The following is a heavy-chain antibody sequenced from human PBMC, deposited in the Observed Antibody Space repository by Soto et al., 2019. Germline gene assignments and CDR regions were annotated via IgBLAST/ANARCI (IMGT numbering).Heavy chain of an antibody. Sequence: EVQLLESGGGLVQPGGSLRLSCAASGFTFGSHDMSWVRQAPGKVLEWVSAISVSDPDTYYAESVKGRFTLSRDISKNTLFLQMDSLRAEDTALYYCTKGTWLDTWGQGTMVTVSS. J-gene: IGHJ3*01. CDR1: GFTFGSHD. CDR3: TKGTWLDT. CDR2: ISVSDPDT. V-gene: IGHV3-23*01. D-gene: IGHD6-19*01.